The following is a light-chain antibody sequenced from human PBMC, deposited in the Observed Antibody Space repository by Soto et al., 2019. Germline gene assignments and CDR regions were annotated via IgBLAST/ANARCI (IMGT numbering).Light chain of an antibody. CDR1: QRIGTY. CDR2: AAS. CDR3: QQAYSTPWT. Sequence: EIHMTQTPSSLSTSVGDRVTIAFRASQRIGTYLNWYQQKPGEAPNLLIYAASTLQSGVPSRFSGSESGTDLTLTINSLQPEDFATYYCQQAYSTPWTFGQGTNVDI. J-gene: IGKJ1*01. V-gene: IGKV1-39*01.